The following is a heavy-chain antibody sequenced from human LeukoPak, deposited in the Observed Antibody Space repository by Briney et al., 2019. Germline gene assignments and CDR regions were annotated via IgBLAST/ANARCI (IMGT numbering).Heavy chain of an antibody. CDR2: VSPSGTT. J-gene: IGHJ4*02. D-gene: IGHD3-22*01. CDR1: GDSVSSGNYY. CDR3: ARGQDDRSGTFDY. V-gene: IGHV4-61*01. Sequence: SETLSLTCTVSGDSVSSGNYYLSWIRQPPGKGLDWITYVSPSGTTKYNPSLKSRVTTSVDTSRTQFSLRLGSVTAADTAVYYCARGQDDRSGTFDYWGQGILVTVSS.